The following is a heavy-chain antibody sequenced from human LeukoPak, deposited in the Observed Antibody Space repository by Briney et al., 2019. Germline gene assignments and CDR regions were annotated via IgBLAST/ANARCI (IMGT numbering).Heavy chain of an antibody. CDR2: IKTDGSQI. CDR1: GLTFSSYW. Sequence: GGSLRLSCVASGLTFSSYWMTWVRQAPGKGLEWVANIKTDGSQIYYVDSVKGRFTISRDSAKNSLYLQMNSLRAEDTAVYYCARDQVAAAGTLDYWGQGTLVTVSS. CDR3: ARDQVAAAGTLDY. V-gene: IGHV3-7*01. D-gene: IGHD6-13*01. J-gene: IGHJ4*02.